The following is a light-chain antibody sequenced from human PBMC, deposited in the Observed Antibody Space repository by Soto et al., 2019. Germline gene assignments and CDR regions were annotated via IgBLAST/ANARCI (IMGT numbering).Light chain of an antibody. CDR2: GIS. CDR3: QSYDSSLSGWV. CDR1: SSNIGAGYD. Sequence: QSVLTQPPSVSGAPGQRVTISCTGSSSNIGAGYDVHWYQQLLGTAPKLLIYGISNRPSGVPDRFSGSKSGTSASLAITGLQAEDEADYYCQSYDSSLSGWVFGGGTKLTVL. V-gene: IGLV1-40*01. J-gene: IGLJ3*02.